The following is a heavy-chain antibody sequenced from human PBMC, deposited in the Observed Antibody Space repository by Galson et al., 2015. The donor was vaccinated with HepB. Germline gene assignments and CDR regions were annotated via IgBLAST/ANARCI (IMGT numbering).Heavy chain of an antibody. CDR1: GFTLSDYS. Sequence: SLRLSCAASGFTLSDYSMNWVRQAPGKGLEWVSIISPTSSYIYYGASVKGRFTISRDNAKNSLYLQMNSVRADDTAVYYCAREGLVGAEGYYRGMDVWGLGTLVAVSS. V-gene: IGHV3-21*01. J-gene: IGHJ6*02. CDR3: AREGLVGAEGYYRGMDV. CDR2: ISPTSSYI. D-gene: IGHD2-15*01.